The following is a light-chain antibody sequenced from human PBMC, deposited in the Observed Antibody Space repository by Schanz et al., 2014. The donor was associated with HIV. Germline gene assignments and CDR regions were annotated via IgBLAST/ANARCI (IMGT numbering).Light chain of an antibody. CDR1: SSNIGAGYD. Sequence: QSVLTQPPSVSGAPGQWVTVSCSGGSSNIGAGYDVHWYQQLPGTAPKLLIYGDNNRPSGVPDRFSGSKSGTSASLAISGLQSEDEADYYCATWDDSLNGWVFGGGTKLTVL. J-gene: IGLJ3*02. CDR2: GDN. CDR3: ATWDDSLNGWV. V-gene: IGLV1-40*01.